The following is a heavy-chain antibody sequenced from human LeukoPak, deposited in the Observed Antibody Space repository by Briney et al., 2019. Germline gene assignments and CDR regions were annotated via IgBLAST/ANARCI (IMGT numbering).Heavy chain of an antibody. J-gene: IGHJ5*02. D-gene: IGHD6-6*01. Sequence: GGSPRLSCAASGFTFSSYSMNWVRQAPGKGLEWVSYISSSSSTIYYADSVKGRFTISRDNAKNSLYLQMNSLRAEDTAVYYCARYSSSFWFDPWGQGTLVTVSS. CDR3: ARYSSSFWFDP. V-gene: IGHV3-48*01. CDR1: GFTFSSYS. CDR2: ISSSSSTI.